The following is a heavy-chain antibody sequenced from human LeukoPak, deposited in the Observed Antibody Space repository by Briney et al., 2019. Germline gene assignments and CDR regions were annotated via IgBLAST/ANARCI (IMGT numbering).Heavy chain of an antibody. CDR2: FYTSGHT. V-gene: IGHV4-61*09. J-gene: IGHJ4*02. Sequence: SETLSLTCTVSGGSINSGSYYWSWIRQPAGKGLEWMGHFYTSGHTSYNPSLKSRVTISVDTSKNQFSLKLTSVTAADTAVYYCARQTGVGLFILPGGRGTLVTVSS. CDR3: ARQTGVGLFILP. D-gene: IGHD3-3*01. CDR1: GGSINSGSYY.